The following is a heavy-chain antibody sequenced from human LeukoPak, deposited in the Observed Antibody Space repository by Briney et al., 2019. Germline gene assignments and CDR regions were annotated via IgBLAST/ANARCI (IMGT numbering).Heavy chain of an antibody. CDR2: ISGSGGST. CDR1: GFTFSSYG. Sequence: GGSLRLSCAASGFTFSSYGMSWVRQAPGKGLEWVSAISGSGGSTYYADSVKGRFTISRDNSKNTLYLQMNSLRAEDTAVYYCAKDAQYCGGDCYLFDYWGQGTLVTVSS. CDR3: AKDAQYCGGDCYLFDY. D-gene: IGHD2-21*02. V-gene: IGHV3-23*01. J-gene: IGHJ4*02.